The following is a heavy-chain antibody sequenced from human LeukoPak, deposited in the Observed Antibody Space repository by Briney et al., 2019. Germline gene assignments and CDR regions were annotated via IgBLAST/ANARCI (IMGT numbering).Heavy chain of an antibody. CDR2: INPSGGST. V-gene: IGHV1-46*03. D-gene: IGHD3-3*01. CDR3: ARGYCSSTSCERIGRHLRFLEWLFPAFDY. CDR1: GYTFTSYY. J-gene: IGHJ4*02. Sequence: ASVKVSCKASGYTFTSYYMHWVRQAPGQGLEWMGIINPSGGSTSYAQKFQGRVTMTRDTSTSTGYMELSSLGSEDTAVYYCARGYCSSTSCERIGRHLRFLEWLFPAFDYWGQGTLVTVSS.